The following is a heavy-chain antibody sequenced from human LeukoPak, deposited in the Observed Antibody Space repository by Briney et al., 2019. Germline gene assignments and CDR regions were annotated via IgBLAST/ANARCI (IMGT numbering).Heavy chain of an antibody. J-gene: IGHJ4*02. V-gene: IGHV4-30-4*08. CDR1: GGSISSGDYY. CDR2: IYYSGST. D-gene: IGHD6-13*01. CDR3: ARVSSSWYIDY. Sequence: PSETLSLTCTVSGGSISSGDYYWSWIRQPPGKGLEWIGYIYYSGSTYYNPSLKSRVTISVDTPKNQFSLKLSSVTAADTAVYYCARVSSSWYIDYWGQGTLVTVSS.